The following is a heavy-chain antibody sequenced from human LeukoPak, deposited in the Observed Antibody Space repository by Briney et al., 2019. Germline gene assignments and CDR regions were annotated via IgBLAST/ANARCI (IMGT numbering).Heavy chain of an antibody. V-gene: IGHV3-30-3*01. Sequence: PGRSLRLSCAASGFTFSSYAMHWVRKAPGKGLEWVAVISYDGSNKYYADSVKGRFTISRDNSKNTLYLQMNSLRAEDTAVYYCAGELDYYGMDVWGQGTTVTVSS. CDR2: ISYDGSNK. CDR1: GFTFSSYA. D-gene: IGHD1-1*01. J-gene: IGHJ6*02. CDR3: AGELDYYGMDV.